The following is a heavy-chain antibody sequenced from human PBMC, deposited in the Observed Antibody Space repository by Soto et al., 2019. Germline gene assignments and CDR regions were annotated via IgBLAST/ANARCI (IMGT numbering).Heavy chain of an antibody. Sequence: QVQLVESGGGVVQPGRSLRLSCAASGFTFSSYAMHWVRQAPGKGLEWVAVISYDGSNKYYADSVKGRFTISRDNSKNXXYLQVNSLRAEDTAVYYWARDGVEEVGATGGWFDPWGQGTLVTVSS. D-gene: IGHD1-26*01. CDR2: ISYDGSNK. V-gene: IGHV3-30-3*01. J-gene: IGHJ5*02. CDR1: GFTFSSYA. CDR3: ARDGVEEVGATGGWFDP.